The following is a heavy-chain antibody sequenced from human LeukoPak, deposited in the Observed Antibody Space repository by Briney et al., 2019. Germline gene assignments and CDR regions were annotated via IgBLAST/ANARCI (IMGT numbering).Heavy chain of an antibody. Sequence: GGFLRLSCAASGFTFSTYAMHWVRQAPGKGLEWVAVISYDGSNKYYADSVKGRFTISRDNSKNTLYLQMNSLRAEDTAVYYCARGGPPWGYCSSTSCYDFDYWGQGTLVTVSS. D-gene: IGHD2-2*01. V-gene: IGHV3-30*04. J-gene: IGHJ4*02. CDR1: GFTFSTYA. CDR2: ISYDGSNK. CDR3: ARGGPPWGYCSSTSCYDFDY.